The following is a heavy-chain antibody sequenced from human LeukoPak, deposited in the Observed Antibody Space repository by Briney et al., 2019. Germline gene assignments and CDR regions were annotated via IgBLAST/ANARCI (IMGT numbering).Heavy chain of an antibody. CDR2: INPNSGGT. D-gene: IGHD1-14*01. J-gene: IGHJ5*02. Sequence: ASVKVSFKASGYTFTGYYMHWVRQAPGQGLEWMGWINPNSGGTNYAQKFQGRVTMTRDTSISTAYMELSRLRSDDTAVYYCARDGEPPATWFDPWGQGPLVTVS. CDR3: ARDGEPPATWFDP. V-gene: IGHV1-2*02. CDR1: GYTFTGYY.